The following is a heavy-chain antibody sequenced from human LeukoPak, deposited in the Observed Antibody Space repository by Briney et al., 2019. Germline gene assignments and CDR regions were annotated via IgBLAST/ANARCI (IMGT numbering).Heavy chain of an antibody. CDR1: GYTLTSYY. CDR2: INPSGGST. Sequence: ASVKVSCKASGYTLTSYYMHWVRQAPGQGLEWMGIINPSGGSTSYAQKFQGRVTMTRDTSTSTVYMELSSLRSEDTAVYYCASKSLIGVTARAFGAFDIWGQGTMVTVSS. J-gene: IGHJ3*02. D-gene: IGHD2-21*02. V-gene: IGHV1-46*01. CDR3: ASKSLIGVTARAFGAFDI.